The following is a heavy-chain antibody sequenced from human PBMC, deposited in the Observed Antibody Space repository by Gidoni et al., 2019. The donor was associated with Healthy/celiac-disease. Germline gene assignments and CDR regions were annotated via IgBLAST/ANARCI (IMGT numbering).Heavy chain of an antibody. CDR3: AREWYGHDFWSGYYLDY. J-gene: IGHJ4*02. CDR1: GFTFSSYW. Sequence: EVQLVESGGGLVQPGGSLRLSCAPSGFTFSSYWMSWVRQAPGKGLEWVANIKQDGSEKYYVDSVKGRFTISRDNAKNSLYLQMNSLRAEDTAVYYCAREWYGHDFWSGYYLDYWGQGTLVTVSS. CDR2: IKQDGSEK. D-gene: IGHD3-3*01. V-gene: IGHV3-7*03.